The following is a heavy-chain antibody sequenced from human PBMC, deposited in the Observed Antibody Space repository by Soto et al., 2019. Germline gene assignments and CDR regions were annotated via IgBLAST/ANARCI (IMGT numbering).Heavy chain of an antibody. Sequence: EVQLVESGGGVVRPGGSLRLSCAASGFTFDDYAMSWVRQAPGKGLEWVAGINWNGRSTTYADSLKGRFTISRDNAKNSLHLQINSLRAEDTALYFCARCSSTSCDIMASFAYWGQGTLVTVSS. D-gene: IGHD2-2*02. V-gene: IGHV3-20*04. J-gene: IGHJ4*02. CDR3: ARCSSTSCDIMASFAY. CDR2: INWNGRST. CDR1: GFTFDDYA.